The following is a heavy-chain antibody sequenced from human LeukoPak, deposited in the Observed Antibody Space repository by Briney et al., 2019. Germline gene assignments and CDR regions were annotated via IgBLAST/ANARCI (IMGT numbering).Heavy chain of an antibody. CDR2: FDPEDGET. CDR3: ATAYRYSYGKFDY. V-gene: IGHV1-24*01. Sequence: ASVKVSCKVSGYTLTELSMHWVRPAPGKGLEWMGGFDPEDGETIYAQKFQGRVTMTEDTSTDTAYMELSSLRSEDTAVYYCATAYRYSYGKFDYWGQGTLVTVSS. J-gene: IGHJ4*02. CDR1: GYTLTELS. D-gene: IGHD5-18*01.